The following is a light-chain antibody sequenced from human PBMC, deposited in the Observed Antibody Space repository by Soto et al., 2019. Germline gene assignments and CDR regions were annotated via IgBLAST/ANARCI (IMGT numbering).Light chain of an antibody. J-gene: IGKJ4*01. CDR1: QSVGSNS. CDR2: GAS. Sequence: EFVLTQSPGTLSLSPGERATLSCRASQSVGSNSLAWYQQKPGQAPRILIYGASTRAAGIPDRFGGSGSGTDFTLTISRLEPEDFAVYYCQQYGSSPPLTFGGGTKGEIK. CDR3: QQYGSSPPLT. V-gene: IGKV3-20*01.